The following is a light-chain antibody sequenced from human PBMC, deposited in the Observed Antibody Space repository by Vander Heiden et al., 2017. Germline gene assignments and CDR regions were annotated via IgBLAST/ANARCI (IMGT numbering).Light chain of an antibody. V-gene: IGLV1-40*01. CDR2: GNS. Sequence: QSVLTRPPSVSGAPGPRVALSCTGRSSNIGAGYEVNWYQQLPGTAPKLLIYGNSNRPSGVPDRFSGSKSGTSASLAITGLQAEDEADYYCQSYDSSLSGVVFGGGTKLTVL. J-gene: IGLJ2*01. CDR1: SSNIGAGYE. CDR3: QSYDSSLSGVV.